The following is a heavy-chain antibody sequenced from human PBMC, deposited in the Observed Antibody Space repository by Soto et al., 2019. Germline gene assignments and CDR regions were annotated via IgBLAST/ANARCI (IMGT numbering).Heavy chain of an antibody. V-gene: IGHV4-34*01. CDR3: ARRGTTVTTEGGQFDY. J-gene: IGHJ4*02. D-gene: IGHD4-17*01. CDR2: INHSGST. CDR1: GGSFSGYY. Sequence: SETLSLTCAVYGGSFSGYYWSWIRQPPGKGLEWIGEINHSGSTNYNPSLKSRVTISVDTSKNQFSLKLSSVTAADTAVYYCARRGTTVTTEGGQFDYWGQGTLVTVSS.